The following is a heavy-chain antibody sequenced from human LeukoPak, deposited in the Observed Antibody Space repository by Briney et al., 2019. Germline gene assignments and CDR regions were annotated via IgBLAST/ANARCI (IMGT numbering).Heavy chain of an antibody. J-gene: IGHJ4*02. CDR2: ISGDGGST. Sequence: GGSLRLSCAASGFAFDDYAMHWVRQAPGKGLEWVSLISGDGGSTYYADSVKGRFTISRDNSKNSLYLQMNSLRTEDTALYYCAKVAEGATVDTLSEIAYWGQGTLVTVSS. CDR1: GFAFDDYA. V-gene: IGHV3-43*02. CDR3: AKVAEGATVDTLSEIAY. D-gene: IGHD4-23*01.